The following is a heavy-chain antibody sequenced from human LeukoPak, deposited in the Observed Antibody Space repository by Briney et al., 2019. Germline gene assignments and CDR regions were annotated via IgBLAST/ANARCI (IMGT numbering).Heavy chain of an antibody. Sequence: SETLSLTCTVSGGSISSYYWSWIRQPAGKGLEWIGRIYTSESTNYNPSLKSRVTMSVDTSKNQFSLKLSSVTAADTAVYYCARDVVLMVYATGPQNAFDIWGQGTMVTVSS. CDR2: IYTSEST. CDR3: ARDVVLMVYATGPQNAFDI. J-gene: IGHJ3*02. CDR1: GGSISSYY. D-gene: IGHD2-8*01. V-gene: IGHV4-4*07.